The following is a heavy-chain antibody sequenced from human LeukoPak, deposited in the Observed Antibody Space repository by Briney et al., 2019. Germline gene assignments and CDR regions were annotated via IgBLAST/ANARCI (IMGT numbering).Heavy chain of an antibody. V-gene: IGHV3-7*01. CDR2: VNRDGSET. Sequence: LGGSLRLSCAASGFALSSHWMTWVRQVPGRGPEWVANVNRDGSETYYLDSVKGRFTISRDNSKNTLYLQMNSLRAEDTAVYYCAKEVTTAKGVSYGMDVWGQGTTVTVSS. CDR1: GFALSSHW. CDR3: AKEVTTAKGVSYGMDV. D-gene: IGHD4-17*01. J-gene: IGHJ6*02.